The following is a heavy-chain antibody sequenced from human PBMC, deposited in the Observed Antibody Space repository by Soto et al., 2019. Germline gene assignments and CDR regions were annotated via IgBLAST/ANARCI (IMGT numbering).Heavy chain of an antibody. V-gene: IGHV3-7*01. Sequence: EVQLVESGGGLVQPGGSLRLSCVVSGFTFNTYWMTWIRQAPGKGLEWVANINEDGNKQNYVDSVRGRFTISRDNAKTSLYLQMYSLRVEDTAVYYCATRAGAPADWGQGTLVTVSS. CDR1: GFTFNTYW. CDR2: INEDGNKQ. CDR3: ATRAGAPAD. D-gene: IGHD6-25*01. J-gene: IGHJ4*02.